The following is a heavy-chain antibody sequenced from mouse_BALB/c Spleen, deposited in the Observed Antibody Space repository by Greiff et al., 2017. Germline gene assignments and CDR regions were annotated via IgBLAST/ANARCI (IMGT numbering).Heavy chain of an antibody. Sequence: DLVKPGASVKLSCKASGYTFTSYWINWIKQRPGQGLEWIGRIAPGSGSTYYNEMFKGKATPTVDTSSSTAYIQLSSLSSEDSAVYFCARSGYYYAMDYWGQGTSVTVSS. D-gene: IGHD4-1*01. CDR2: IAPGSGST. CDR3: ARSGYYYAMDY. CDR1: GYTFTSYW. V-gene: IGHV1S41*01. J-gene: IGHJ4*01.